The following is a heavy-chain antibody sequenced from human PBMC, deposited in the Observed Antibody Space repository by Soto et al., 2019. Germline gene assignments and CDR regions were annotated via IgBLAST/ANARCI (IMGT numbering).Heavy chain of an antibody. CDR3: ARVAY. V-gene: IGHV3-21*01. J-gene: IGHJ4*02. CDR2: ISIASSEN. Sequence: GGSLRLSCEASGFTFSRGSMNWVRQRPGKGLEWVASISIASSENCYADSVKGRFIMSRDNAHNPLFLQMNTLRPEDSDIYCCARVAYWGPGTQVTVSS. CDR1: GFTFSRGS.